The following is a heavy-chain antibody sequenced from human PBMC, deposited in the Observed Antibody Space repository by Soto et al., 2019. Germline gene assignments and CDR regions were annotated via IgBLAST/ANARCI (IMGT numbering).Heavy chain of an antibody. CDR2: ISGSGGST. V-gene: IGHV3-23*01. D-gene: IGHD5-12*01. CDR1: GFTFSSYA. Sequence: GGSLRLSCAASGFTFSSYAMSWVRQAPGKGLEWVSAISGSGGSTYYADSVKGRFTISRDNSKNTLYLQMNSLRAEDTAVYYCAKVGSGYDWNIVATFDAFDIWGQGTMVTVSS. CDR3: AKVGSGYDWNIVATFDAFDI. J-gene: IGHJ3*02.